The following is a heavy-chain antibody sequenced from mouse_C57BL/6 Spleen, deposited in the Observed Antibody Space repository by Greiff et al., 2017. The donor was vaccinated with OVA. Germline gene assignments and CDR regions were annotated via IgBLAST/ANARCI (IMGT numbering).Heavy chain of an antibody. CDR3: ARSCYYSNYVWFAY. J-gene: IGHJ3*01. V-gene: IGHV1-55*01. CDR2: IYPGSGST. D-gene: IGHD2-5*01. CDR1: GYTFTSYW. Sequence: VQLQQPGAELVKPGASVKMSCKASGYTFTSYWITWVKQRPGQGLEWIGDIYPGSGSTTYNEKFKSKATRTVDTSSSTAYMQLSSLTSEDSAVYYCARSCYYSNYVWFAYWGQGTLVTVSA.